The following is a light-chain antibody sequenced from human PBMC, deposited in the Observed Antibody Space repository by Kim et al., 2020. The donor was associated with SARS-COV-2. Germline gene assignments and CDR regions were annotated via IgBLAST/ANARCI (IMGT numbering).Light chain of an antibody. J-gene: IGLJ3*02. Sequence: QRVPPSCTGRSSNIGDTYELHWYQQLPRTATNLLIYGNKNQPSGVPDRFSGSKSGTSASLTITGLQAEDEADYYCQSYDSSLSAVVFGGGTQLTVL. CDR2: GNK. CDR1: SSNIGDTYE. V-gene: IGLV1-40*01. CDR3: QSYDSSLSAVV.